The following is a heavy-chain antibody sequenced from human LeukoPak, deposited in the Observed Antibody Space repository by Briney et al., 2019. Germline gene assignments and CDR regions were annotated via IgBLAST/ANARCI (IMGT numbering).Heavy chain of an antibody. V-gene: IGHV4-59*01. CDR1: SGSINGYY. Sequence: SETLSLTCTVSSGSINGYYWSWIRQPPGQGLEWIGYVSYSGSTNYNPSLKSRVTISVDTSKNQFSLKLSSVTAADTAVYYCARVVRYSSSSTFDYWGQGTLVTVSS. J-gene: IGHJ4*02. CDR2: VSYSGST. D-gene: IGHD6-6*01. CDR3: ARVVRYSSSSTFDY.